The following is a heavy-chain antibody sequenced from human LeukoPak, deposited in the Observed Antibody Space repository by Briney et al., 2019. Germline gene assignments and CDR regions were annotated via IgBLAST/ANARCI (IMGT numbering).Heavy chain of an antibody. J-gene: IGHJ4*02. Sequence: PSETLSLTCTVSGGFIRDSGYYWGWIRQPPGKGLEWIGTVFYSGRTYYNSSLQSRVAISVDTSKNQFSLRLSSVTPADTAIYYCARLSNDYGDYEGHYWGQGTLVTVSP. V-gene: IGHV4-39*01. CDR3: ARLSNDYGDYEGHY. CDR2: VFYSGRT. D-gene: IGHD4-17*01. CDR1: GGFIRDSGYY.